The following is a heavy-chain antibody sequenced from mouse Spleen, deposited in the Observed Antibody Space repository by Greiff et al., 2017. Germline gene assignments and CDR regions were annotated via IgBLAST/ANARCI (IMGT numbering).Heavy chain of an antibody. V-gene: IGHV5-9-1*01. J-gene: IGHJ2*01. CDR1: GFTFSSYA. D-gene: IGHD1-1*01. CDR3: ARTGGVLLRYYFDY. CDR2: ISSGGSYT. Sequence: EVMLVESGGRLVKPGGSLKLSCAASGFTFSSYAMSWVRQTPEKRLEWVATISSGGSYTYYPDSVKGRFTISRDNAKNTLYLQMSSLRSEDTAMYYCARTGGVLLRYYFDYWGQGTTLTVSS.